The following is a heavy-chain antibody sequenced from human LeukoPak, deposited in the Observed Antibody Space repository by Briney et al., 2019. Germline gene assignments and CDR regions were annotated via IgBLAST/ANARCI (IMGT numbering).Heavy chain of an antibody. CDR3: AKAWLEQGGMFDY. CDR1: GFTFSSYA. Sequence: GGSLRLSCAASGFTFSSYAMSWVRQAPGKGLEWVSLLSGSGGSTYYADSVKGRFTISRDNSNNTLYLQMNSLRAEDTAVYYCAKAWLEQGGMFDYWGQGTPVTVSS. J-gene: IGHJ4*02. D-gene: IGHD1/OR15-1a*01. V-gene: IGHV3-23*01. CDR2: LSGSGGST.